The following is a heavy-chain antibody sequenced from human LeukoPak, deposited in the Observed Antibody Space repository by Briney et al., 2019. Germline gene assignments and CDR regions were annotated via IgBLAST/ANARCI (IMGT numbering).Heavy chain of an antibody. D-gene: IGHD2-8*02. Sequence: PGGSLRLSCAASGFTFSSYAMSWVRQPPGKGLEWVSSIFPSGGEIHYADSVRGRFTISRDNSKSTLSLQMNSLRAEDTAIYYCATYRQVLLPFESWDQGTLVTVSS. CDR1: GFTFSSYA. CDR3: ATYRQVLLPFES. V-gene: IGHV3-23*01. J-gene: IGHJ4*02. CDR2: IFPSGGEI.